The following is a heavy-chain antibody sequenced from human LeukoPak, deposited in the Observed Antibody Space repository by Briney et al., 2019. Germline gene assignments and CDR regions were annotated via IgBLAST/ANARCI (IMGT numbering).Heavy chain of an antibody. CDR3: AREKHYSGRTRWFDP. CDR1: GYTFTSYD. D-gene: IGHD1-26*01. J-gene: IGHJ5*02. Sequence: ASVKVSCKASGYTFTSYDTNWVRQATGQGLEWMGWMNPNSGNTGYAQKFQGRVTMTRNTSISTAYMELSSLRSEDTAVYYCAREKHYSGRTRWFDPWGQGTLVTVSS. V-gene: IGHV1-8*01. CDR2: MNPNSGNT.